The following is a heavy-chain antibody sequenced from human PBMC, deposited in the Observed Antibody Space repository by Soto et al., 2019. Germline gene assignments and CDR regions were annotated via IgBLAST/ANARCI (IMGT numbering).Heavy chain of an antibody. D-gene: IGHD6-6*01. CDR1: VGSLRRYY. Sequence: LSXTCTVSVGSLRRYYFSWIGQPPGKGLEWIGYSYYSGSTNYNPSRKSRVTIAVDTSKNQLSLKLSSVTDADTAVYYCATSGQLVYYYYGMDVWGKGTTGTVYS. J-gene: IGHJ6*04. CDR2: SYYSGST. V-gene: IGHV4-59*01. CDR3: ATSGQLVYYYYGMDV.